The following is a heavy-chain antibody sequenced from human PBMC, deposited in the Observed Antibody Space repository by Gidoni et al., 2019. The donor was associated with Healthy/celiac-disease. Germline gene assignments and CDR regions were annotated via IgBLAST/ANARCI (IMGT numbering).Heavy chain of an antibody. Sequence: QLQLQESGPGLVKPSETLSLTCTASGGSISSSSYYWGWIRQPPGKGLEWIGSIYYSGSTYYNPSLKSRVTISVDTSKNQFSLKLSYVTAADTAVYYCARVHCSGGGCYGGSFDPWGQGTLVTVSS. CDR1: GGSISSSSYY. J-gene: IGHJ5*02. D-gene: IGHD2-15*01. CDR3: ARVHCSGGGCYGGSFDP. V-gene: IGHV4-39*01. CDR2: IYYSGST.